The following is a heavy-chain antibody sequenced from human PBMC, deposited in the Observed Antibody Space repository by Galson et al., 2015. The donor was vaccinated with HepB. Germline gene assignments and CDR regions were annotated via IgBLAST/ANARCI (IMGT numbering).Heavy chain of an antibody. V-gene: IGHV7-4-1*02. CDR3: ARDYYNSRSDY. D-gene: IGHD2/OR15-2a*01. CDR2: LNTNTGNP. J-gene: IGHJ4*02. CDR1: GYTFTNFG. Sequence: PVKVSCKASGYTFTNFGINWVRQAPGQGLEWMGWLNTNTGNPVFAQGFTGRFVFSLDTSVSTAYLQISSLKAEDTAVYYCARDYYNSRSDYWGQGTLVTVSS.